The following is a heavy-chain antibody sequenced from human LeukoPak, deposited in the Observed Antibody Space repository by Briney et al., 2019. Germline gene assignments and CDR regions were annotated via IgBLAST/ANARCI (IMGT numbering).Heavy chain of an antibody. CDR3: ASSCSSTSCYGRDV. CDR1: GFTFSSYS. CDR2: ISSSGSTI. J-gene: IGHJ6*04. V-gene: IGHV3-48*01. D-gene: IGHD2-2*01. Sequence: GGSLRLSCAASGFTFSSYSMNWVRQAPGKGLDWVSHISSSGSTIYYADSVKGRFTISRDNAKNSLYLQMNSLRAEDTALYHCASSCSSTSCYGRDVWGKGTTVTVSS.